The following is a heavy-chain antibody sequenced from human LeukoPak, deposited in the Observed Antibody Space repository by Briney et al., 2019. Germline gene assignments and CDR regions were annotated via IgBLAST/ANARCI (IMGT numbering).Heavy chain of an antibody. D-gene: IGHD6-13*01. J-gene: IGHJ3*02. CDR2: ISSSSSYI. CDR3: AKAGKQQLVPDAFDI. CDR1: GFTFSSYS. Sequence: PGGSLRLSCAASGFTFSSYSMNWVRQAPGKGLEWVSSISSSSSYIYYADSVKGRFTISRDNSKNTLYLQMNSLRAEDTAVYYCAKAGKQQLVPDAFDIWGQGTMVTVSS. V-gene: IGHV3-21*04.